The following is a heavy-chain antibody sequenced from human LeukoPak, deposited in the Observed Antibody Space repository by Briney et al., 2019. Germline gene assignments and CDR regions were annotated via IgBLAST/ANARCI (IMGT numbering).Heavy chain of an antibody. CDR3: ASLPQYSSSYKIDY. CDR1: GGSLSSSNW. D-gene: IGHD6-13*01. CDR2: IYHSGST. V-gene: IGHV4-4*02. J-gene: IGHJ4*02. Sequence: SGTLSLTCAVPGGSLSSSNWWSWVRQPPGKGLEWIGEIYHSGSTNYNPSLKSRVTISVDKSKNQFSLKLSSVTAADTAVYYCASLPQYSSSYKIDYWGQGTLVTVSS.